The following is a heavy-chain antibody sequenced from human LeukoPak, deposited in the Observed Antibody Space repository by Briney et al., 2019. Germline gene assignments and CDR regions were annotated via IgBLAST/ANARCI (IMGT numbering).Heavy chain of an antibody. CDR2: INPNSGGT. CDR3: ARDQGTYSPPNY. CDR1: GYTFTAYY. V-gene: IGHV1-2*02. J-gene: IGHJ4*02. Sequence: GASVKVSCKASGYTFTAYYIHWVRQAPGQGLEWMGWINPNSGGTNYAQKFQGRVTMTRDTSISTAYMELSGLRSDDTAVYYCARDQGTYSPPNYWGQGTLVTVSS. D-gene: IGHD2-21*01.